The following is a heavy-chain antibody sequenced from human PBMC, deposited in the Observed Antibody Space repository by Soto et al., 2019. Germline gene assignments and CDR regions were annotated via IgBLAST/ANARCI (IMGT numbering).Heavy chain of an antibody. Sequence: WASVKVSCKASGGTFSSYAISWVRQAPGQGLEWMGGIIPIFGTANYAQKFQGRVTITADKSTSTAYMELSSLRSEDTAVYYCARDPRGYDFWSGYPTRPNYGMDVSGQGTTVTVS. J-gene: IGHJ6*02. D-gene: IGHD3-3*01. CDR2: IIPIFGTA. CDR3: ARDPRGYDFWSGYPTRPNYGMDV. V-gene: IGHV1-69*06. CDR1: GGTFSSYA.